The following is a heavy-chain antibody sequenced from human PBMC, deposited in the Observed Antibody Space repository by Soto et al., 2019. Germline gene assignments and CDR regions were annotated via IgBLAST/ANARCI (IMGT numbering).Heavy chain of an antibody. J-gene: IGHJ6*02. CDR2: IIPILGRA. CDR1: GATFSSNT. D-gene: IGHD1-7*01. CDR3: AVAELHSYYIMDV. Sequence: SVKVSCKVSGATFSSNTINWVRQAPGQGLAWVGRIIPILGRANYAQKFQGRVTITADKSTNTAYMELSSLRFEATAVYYCAVAELHSYYIMDVWDQ. V-gene: IGHV1-69*02.